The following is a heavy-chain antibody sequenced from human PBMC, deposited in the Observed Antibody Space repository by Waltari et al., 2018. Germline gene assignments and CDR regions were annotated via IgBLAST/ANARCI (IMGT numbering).Heavy chain of an antibody. Sequence: QVQLVQSGAEVKKPGSSVKVSCKASGGTFSSYAISWVRQAPGQGLEWMGGIIPILGTANYAQKFQGRVTITADKSTSTAYMELSSLRSEDTAVYYCASGWNSGSYLGGAFDIWGQGTMVTVSS. CDR2: IIPILGTA. CDR3: ASGWNSGSYLGGAFDI. CDR1: GGTFSSYA. J-gene: IGHJ3*02. V-gene: IGHV1-69*14. D-gene: IGHD1-26*01.